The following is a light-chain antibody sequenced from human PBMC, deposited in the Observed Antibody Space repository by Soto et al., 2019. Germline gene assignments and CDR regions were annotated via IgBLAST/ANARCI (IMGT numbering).Light chain of an antibody. V-gene: IGKV1-39*01. J-gene: IGKJ5*01. Sequence: IQMTQKTSSLSASVGDKVTITWRASQSISSSLNWYQQKSGKAPNLLIYGVSRLQGGVPSRFSGSGSGTDFTLSISSLQPEDFATYYCQQIYTAPSITFCQGTRLEI. CDR1: QSISSS. CDR3: QQIYTAPSIT. CDR2: GVS.